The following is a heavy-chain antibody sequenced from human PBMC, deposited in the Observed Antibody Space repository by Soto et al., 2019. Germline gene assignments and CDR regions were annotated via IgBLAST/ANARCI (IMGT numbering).Heavy chain of an antibody. CDR1: GDSISNSRFY. V-gene: IGHV4-39*01. CDR2: IYHTGDA. Sequence: PSETLSLTCGVSGDSISNSRFYWAWIRQPPGEGLEWIGSIYHTGDAYYNTSLKSRVTISVDTSKNQFSLKMTSVTAADTALYYCARDYFDSSDYTTNWFDPWGQGTLVTVSS. J-gene: IGHJ5*02. CDR3: ARDYFDSSDYTTNWFDP. D-gene: IGHD3-22*01.